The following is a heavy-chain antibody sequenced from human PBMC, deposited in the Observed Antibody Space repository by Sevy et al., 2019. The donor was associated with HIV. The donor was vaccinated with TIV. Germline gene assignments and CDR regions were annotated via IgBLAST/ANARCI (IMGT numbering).Heavy chain of an antibody. V-gene: IGHV3-21*01. J-gene: IGHJ2*01. CDR1: GFIFSSYT. CDR2: ISTSGSYI. D-gene: IGHD2-15*01. Sequence: GGSLRLSCAASGFIFSSYTMNWVRQAPGKGLEWVSSISTSGSYIYSADSVKGRFTISRDNAKNSLHLQMNSLRDEDTAGYYCARVGGFCSGGSCSGDWYFDLWGRGTLVTVSS. CDR3: ARVGGFCSGGSCSGDWYFDL.